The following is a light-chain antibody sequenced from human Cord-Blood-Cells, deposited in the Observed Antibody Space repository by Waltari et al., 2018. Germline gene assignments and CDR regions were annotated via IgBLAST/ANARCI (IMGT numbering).Light chain of an antibody. Sequence: SYELTHPPSASVSPGQTASTTCSGDNLGAKYASWFQQKPGPSPVLVIYQDSKRPSGNPERFSGSNSGNTATLTISGTQAMDEADYYCQAWDSSTAYVYGTGTKVTVL. V-gene: IGLV3-1*01. J-gene: IGLJ1*01. CDR3: QAWDSSTAYV. CDR1: NLGAKY. CDR2: QDS.